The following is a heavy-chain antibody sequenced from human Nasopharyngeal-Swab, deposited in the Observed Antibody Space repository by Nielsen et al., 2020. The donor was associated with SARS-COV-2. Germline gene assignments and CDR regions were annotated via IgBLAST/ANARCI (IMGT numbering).Heavy chain of an antibody. CDR2: FEPAIVEP. D-gene: IGHD6-19*01. CDR3: AIGHPGLTGYSSGWFDY. J-gene: IGHJ5*01. Sequence: ASVKVSCKVPGYPLTELSMHWVRQVPGKGLEWMGGFEPAIVEPFYAQRFRGRVTMTEDTSTDTAYMELSSLRSDDTAVYYCAIGHPGLTGYSSGWFDYWGQGTLVTVSS. CDR1: GYPLTELS. V-gene: IGHV1-24*01.